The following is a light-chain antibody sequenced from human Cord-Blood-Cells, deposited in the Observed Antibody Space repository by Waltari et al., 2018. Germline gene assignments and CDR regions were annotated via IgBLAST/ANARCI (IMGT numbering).Light chain of an antibody. CDR3: QAWDSSTYV. CDR2: QDS. CDR1: KLGDKY. V-gene: IGLV3-1*01. Sequence: VSVSPGQTASITCSGDKLGDKYACWYQQKPGQSPVLVIYQDSKRPSGIPERFSGSNSGNTATLTISGTQAMDEADYYCQAWDSSTYVFGTGTKVTVL. J-gene: IGLJ1*01.